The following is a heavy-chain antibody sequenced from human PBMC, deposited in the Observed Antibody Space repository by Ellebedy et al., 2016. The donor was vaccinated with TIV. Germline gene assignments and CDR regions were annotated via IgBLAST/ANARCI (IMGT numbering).Heavy chain of an antibody. CDR1: GDSISTDSYF. J-gene: IGHJ5*02. CDR3: TRAEVARGFDP. Sequence: SETLSLTXTVSGDSISTDSYFWVWVRQAPGKGLEWIGEINNDGYTNFNPSLKRRVTMSLDKSKNQFSLTLKFLTAADTAMYFCTRAEVARGFDPWGQGTLVTVSS. V-gene: IGHV4-39*07. CDR2: INNDGYT.